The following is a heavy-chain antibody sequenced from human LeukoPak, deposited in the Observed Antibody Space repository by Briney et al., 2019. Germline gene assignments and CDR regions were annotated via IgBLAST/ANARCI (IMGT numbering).Heavy chain of an antibody. V-gene: IGHV3-30*03. Sequence: PGRSLRLSCAASGFTFSSYGMHWVRQAPGKGLEWVAVISYDGSNKYYADSVKGRFTISRDNSKNTLYLQMNSLRAEDTAVYYCSRDHGPRSSYFDYWGQGALVTVSS. J-gene: IGHJ4*02. D-gene: IGHD3-16*01. CDR2: ISYDGSNK. CDR1: GFTFSSYG. CDR3: SRDHGPRSSYFDY.